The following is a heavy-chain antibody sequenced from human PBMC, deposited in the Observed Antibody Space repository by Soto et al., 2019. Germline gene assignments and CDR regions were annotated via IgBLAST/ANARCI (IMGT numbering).Heavy chain of an antibody. D-gene: IGHD2-21*01. CDR2: ISSDGSNL. J-gene: IGHJ4*02. CDR3: AKNTGGNSYYFDF. V-gene: IGHV3-30*18. Sequence: GGSLRLSCAASGFTFSYYGMHWVRQAPGKGLECVALISSDGSNLFYADSVKGRFTISRDNSKNTLYLQMNSLRAEDTAVYYCAKNTGGNSYYFDFWGQGTLVTVSS. CDR1: GFTFSYYG.